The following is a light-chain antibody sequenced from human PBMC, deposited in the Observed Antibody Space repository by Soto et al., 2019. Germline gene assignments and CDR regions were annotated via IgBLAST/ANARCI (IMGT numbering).Light chain of an antibody. CDR1: QSIATY. CDR3: QQSYSSPFT. Sequence: DIPMTQSPSSLSASVGDRVTITGRASQSIATYLHWYQQKPGKAPKLLIYAASSLLSGVPSRFSGSGSGTDFTLSISSLQPEDFATYSCQQSYSSPFTFGPGTKVDIK. V-gene: IGKV1-39*01. J-gene: IGKJ3*01. CDR2: AAS.